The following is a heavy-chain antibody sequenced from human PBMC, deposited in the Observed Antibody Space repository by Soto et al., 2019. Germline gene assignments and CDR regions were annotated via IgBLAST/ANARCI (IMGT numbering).Heavy chain of an antibody. J-gene: IGHJ4*02. CDR2: ISSSSSYI. Sequence: EVQLVESGGGLVKPGGSLRLSCAASGFTFSSYSMNWVRQAPGKGLEWVSSISSSSSYIYYADSVKGRFTISRDNAKNSLYLQMNSLRSEDTAVYYCGRDQPGYSYVYGLGYWGQGTLVTVSS. CDR3: GRDQPGYSYVYGLGY. CDR1: GFTFSSYS. D-gene: IGHD5-18*01. V-gene: IGHV3-21*01.